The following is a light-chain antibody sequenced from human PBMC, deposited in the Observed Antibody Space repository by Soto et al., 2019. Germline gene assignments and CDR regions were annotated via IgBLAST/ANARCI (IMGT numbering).Light chain of an antibody. CDR1: SSNIGAGYE. V-gene: IGLV1-40*01. J-gene: IGLJ1*01. CDR2: ENN. Sequence: QSVLTQPPSVSEAPGQRVTISCTGSSSNIGAGYEAHWYQQVPGTAPKLLIYENNNRPSGLPARFSGSKSGPSASLAITGLPVEDEAEYSCQSYAISLSGYVLGTGTKLTVL. CDR3: QSYAISLSGYV.